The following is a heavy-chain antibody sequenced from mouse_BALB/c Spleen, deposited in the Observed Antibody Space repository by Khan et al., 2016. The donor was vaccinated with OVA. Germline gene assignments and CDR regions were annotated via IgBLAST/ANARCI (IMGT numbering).Heavy chain of an antibody. CDR1: DYTFTDYC. J-gene: IGHJ4*01. D-gene: IGHD2-9*01. CDR3: ASREDSPYEGFAY. Sequence: VQLQESGAELAKPWPSVCMTCTTSDYTFTDYCIHWLHQRPGQGLEWMGYIYPNTIYPEYNQKLTVQATLTADKSSNTVFMQLRSLTSEDSEVYSCASREDSPYEGFAYWGQGTSVTVSA. CDR2: IYPNTIYP. V-gene: IGHV1-7*01.